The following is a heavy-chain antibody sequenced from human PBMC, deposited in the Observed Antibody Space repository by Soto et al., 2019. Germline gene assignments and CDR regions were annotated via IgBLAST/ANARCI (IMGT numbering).Heavy chain of an antibody. CDR2: IYPGDSDT. D-gene: IGHD3-22*01. Sequence: LGESLKISCKGSGYSFTSYWIGWVRQMPGKGLEWMGIIYPGDSDTRYSPSFQGQVTISADKSISTAYLQWSSLKASDTAMYYCARQVYDSSGYWDYYSYGMDVWGQGTMVTVSS. CDR1: GYSFTSYW. J-gene: IGHJ6*02. CDR3: ARQVYDSSGYWDYYSYGMDV. V-gene: IGHV5-51*01.